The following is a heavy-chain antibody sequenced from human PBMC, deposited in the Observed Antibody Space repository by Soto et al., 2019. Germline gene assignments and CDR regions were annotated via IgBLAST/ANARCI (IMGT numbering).Heavy chain of an antibody. CDR3: ARDFAYFDS. V-gene: IGHV4-59*01. Sequence: SETLSLTCTVSGGSISSYYWSWIRQPPGKGLEWIGYIYYSGSTNYNPSLKSRVTISMDTSKNQFSLNLDSVTAADTAVYFCARDFAYFDSWGQGTLVTVSS. CDR1: GGSISSYY. D-gene: IGHD3-3*01. J-gene: IGHJ4*02. CDR2: IYYSGST.